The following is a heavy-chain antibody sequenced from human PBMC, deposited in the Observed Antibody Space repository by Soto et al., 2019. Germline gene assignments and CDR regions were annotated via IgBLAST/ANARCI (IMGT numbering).Heavy chain of an antibody. V-gene: IGHV1-2*02. J-gene: IGHJ4*02. CDR1: GYTFTGYY. D-gene: IGHD2-2*01. Sequence: ASVKVSCKASGYTFTGYYIHWVRQALVQGLQWMGWINPNNGDTKYSENFQGRVTMTRDTPTTTAYMELTRLRSEDTAVYYCAKNQPSWATRAAFDYWGQGTLVTVSS. CDR2: INPNNGDT. CDR3: AKNQPSWATRAAFDY.